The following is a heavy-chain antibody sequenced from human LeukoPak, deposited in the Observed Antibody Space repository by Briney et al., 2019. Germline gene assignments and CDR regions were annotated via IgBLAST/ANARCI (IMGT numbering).Heavy chain of an antibody. J-gene: IGHJ3*02. D-gene: IGHD6-19*01. CDR1: GFTFTSSA. Sequence: GASVKVSCKASGFTFTSSAMQWVRQARGQRLEWIGWIVVGSGNTNYAQKFQERVTITRDMSTSTAYMELSSLRSEDTAVYYCAADIAVAGYAFDIWGQGTMVTVSS. CDR3: AADIAVAGYAFDI. V-gene: IGHV1-58*02. CDR2: IVVGSGNT.